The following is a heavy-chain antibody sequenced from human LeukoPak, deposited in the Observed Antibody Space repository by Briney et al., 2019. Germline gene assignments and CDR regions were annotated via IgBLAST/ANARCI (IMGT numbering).Heavy chain of an antibody. D-gene: IGHD3-22*01. V-gene: IGHV1-18*01. J-gene: IGHJ4*02. CDR2: ISAYNGNT. Sequence: ASLKVYCKASGYTFASYGISWVRQAPGQGLEWMGWISAYNGNTNYAQKLQGRVTMTTDTSTSTAYMELRSLRSDDTAVYYCARDDFRGTDSYYYDSSGYYESYYFDYWGQGTLVTVSS. CDR1: GYTFASYG. CDR3: ARDDFRGTDSYYYDSSGYYESYYFDY.